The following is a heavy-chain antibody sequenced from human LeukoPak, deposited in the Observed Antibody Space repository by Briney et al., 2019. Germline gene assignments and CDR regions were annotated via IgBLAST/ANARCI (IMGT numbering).Heavy chain of an antibody. D-gene: IGHD1-26*01. J-gene: IGHJ4*02. CDR2: IYYSGST. CDR1: GGSISSYY. V-gene: IGHV4-59*01. Sequence: SETLSLTCTVSGGSISSYYWSWIRQPPGKGLEWIGYIYYSGSTNYNPSHKSRVTISVDTSKNQFSLKLSSVTAADTAVYYCARSLGGAALGYWGQGTLVTVSS. CDR3: ARSLGGAALGY.